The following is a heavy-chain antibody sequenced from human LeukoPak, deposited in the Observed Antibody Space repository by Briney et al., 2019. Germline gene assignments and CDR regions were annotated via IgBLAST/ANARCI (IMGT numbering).Heavy chain of an antibody. D-gene: IGHD1-26*01. CDR1: GYTFTSYG. V-gene: IGHV1-18*01. J-gene: IGHJ4*02. CDR2: ISAYNGNT. CDR3: ARGSMGPSFRSYYFDY. Sequence: ASVKVSCKASGYTFTSYGISWVRQAPGQGLEWMGWISAYNGNTNYAQKLQGRVTMTTDTSTSTAYMELRSLRSDDTAVYYCARGSMGPSFRSYYFDYRGQGTLVTVSS.